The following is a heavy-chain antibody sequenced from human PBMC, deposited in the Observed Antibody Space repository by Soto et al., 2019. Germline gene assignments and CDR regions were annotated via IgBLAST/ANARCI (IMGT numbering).Heavy chain of an antibody. CDR3: VRPGLKRGSSWFDP. J-gene: IGHJ5*02. D-gene: IGHD3-16*01. CDR2: INSVSETT. CDR1: GGTFSSYG. V-gene: IGHV1-69*01. Sequence: QVQLVQSGAEVKKPGSSVKVSCKASGGTFSSYGVTWVLQAPGQGLEWVGGINSVSETTNYAQRIQGRVTITADESTNTAYMELISLRSEDTAVYYCVRPGLKRGSSWFDPWVQGTLVIVSS.